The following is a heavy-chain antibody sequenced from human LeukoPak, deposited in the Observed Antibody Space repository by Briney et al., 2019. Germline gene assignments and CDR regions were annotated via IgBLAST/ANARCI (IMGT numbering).Heavy chain of an antibody. CDR1: GFSFSTYW. D-gene: IGHD3-22*01. J-gene: IGHJ4*02. V-gene: IGHV3-23*01. Sequence: GGSLRLSCAPSGFSFSTYWMSWVRQAPGKGLEWVSAISGSGGSTYYADSVKGRFTISRDNSKNTLYLQMNSLRAEDTAVYYCAKARRAVVVITTSDYWGQGTLVTVSS. CDR3: AKARRAVVVITTSDY. CDR2: ISGSGGST.